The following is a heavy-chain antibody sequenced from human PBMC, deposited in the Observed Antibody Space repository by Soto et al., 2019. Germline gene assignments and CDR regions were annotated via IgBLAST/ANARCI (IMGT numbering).Heavy chain of an antibody. J-gene: IGHJ4*02. CDR2: ISGSGGST. CDR3: AGWSDTYYYDSSGYYALDY. Sequence: GGSLRLSCAASGFTFSSYAMSWVRQAPGKGLEWVSAISGSGGSTYYADSVKGRFTISRDNSKNTLYLQMNSLRAEDTAVYYCAGWSDTYYYDSSGYYALDYWGQGTLVTVSS. V-gene: IGHV3-23*01. D-gene: IGHD3-22*01. CDR1: GFTFSSYA.